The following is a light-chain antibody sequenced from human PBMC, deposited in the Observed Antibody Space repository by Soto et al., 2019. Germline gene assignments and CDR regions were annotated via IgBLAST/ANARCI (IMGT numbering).Light chain of an antibody. CDR3: QQLNSFPIP. J-gene: IGKJ3*01. Sequence: IQLTQSPSSLSASVGDRVTITCRASQGISSFLAWCQQKPGKAPKLLIYGASTLQSGVPSRFSGSGSGTDFTLTIGSLQPEDFATYYCQQLNSFPIPFGPGTKVDIK. CDR1: QGISSF. CDR2: GAS. V-gene: IGKV1-9*01.